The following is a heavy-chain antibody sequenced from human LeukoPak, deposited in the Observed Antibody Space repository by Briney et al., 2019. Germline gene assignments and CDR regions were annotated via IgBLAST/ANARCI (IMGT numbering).Heavy chain of an antibody. CDR2: INPNSGGT. CDR1: GYTFTGYY. CDR3: ARLAAAGTPRGDYYYYMDV. J-gene: IGHJ6*03. D-gene: IGHD6-13*01. Sequence: ASVKVSCKASGYTFTGYYMHWVRQAPGQGLEWMGWINPNSGGTNYAQKFQGRVTMTRDTSISTAYMELSRLRSDDTAVYYCARLAAAGTPRGDYYYYMDVWGKGTTVTISS. V-gene: IGHV1-2*02.